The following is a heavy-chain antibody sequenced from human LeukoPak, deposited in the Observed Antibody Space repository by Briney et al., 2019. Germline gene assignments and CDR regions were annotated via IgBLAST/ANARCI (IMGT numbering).Heavy chain of an antibody. CDR3: ARSDEGSGYYHGLDY. J-gene: IGHJ4*02. CDR2: ISAYNGNT. V-gene: IGHV1-18*01. D-gene: IGHD3-22*01. CDR1: GYTFTSYG. Sequence: GASVKVSCKASGYTFTSYGISWVRQAPGQGFEWMGWISAYNGNTNYAQKLQGRVTMTTDTSTSTAYMELRSLRSDDTAVYYCARSDEGSGYYHGLDYWGQGTLVTVSS.